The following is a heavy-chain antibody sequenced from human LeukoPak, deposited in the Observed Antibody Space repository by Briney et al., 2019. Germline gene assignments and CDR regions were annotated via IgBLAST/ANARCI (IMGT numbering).Heavy chain of an antibody. CDR3: TTGSGYSTXWYDF. J-gene: IGHJ4*02. CDR1: GFTFSKAW. CDR2: TLSNIDGGTT. V-gene: IGHV3-15*01. D-gene: IGHD6-19*01. Sequence: GGSLRLSCAVSGFTFSKAWMSWVRQTPGKGLEWVGRTLSNIDGGTTDYAAPVKGRFTISRDDSKSALYLQMNSLTTEDTAVYYCTTGSGYSTXWYDFWGQGTLVTVSS.